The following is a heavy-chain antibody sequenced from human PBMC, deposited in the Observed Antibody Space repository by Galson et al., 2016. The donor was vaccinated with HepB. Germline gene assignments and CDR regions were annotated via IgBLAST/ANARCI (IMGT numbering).Heavy chain of an antibody. D-gene: IGHD5-18*01. CDR3: ARDGYSYAWGDP. CDR1: GGSISGHF. J-gene: IGHJ5*02. Sequence: SETLSLTCSVSGGSISGHFWSWIRQPPGKSLEWIGFVHSIATMATRYNPSLNGRITISVDTSRSQFSLRLTSVTAADTAVYYCARDGYSYAWGDPCGQGILVTVSS. CDR2: VHSIATMAT. V-gene: IGHV4-59*11.